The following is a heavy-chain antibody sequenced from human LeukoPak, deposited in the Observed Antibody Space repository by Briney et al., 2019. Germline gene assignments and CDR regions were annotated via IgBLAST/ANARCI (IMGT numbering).Heavy chain of an antibody. J-gene: IGHJ4*02. D-gene: IGHD3-10*01. CDR1: GGSISSYY. Sequence: SETLSLTCTVPGGSISSYYWSWSRQPPGKGLEWIGYIYYSGSTNYNPSLKSRVTISVDTSKNQFSLKLSSVTAADTAVYYCARDRYYDSGSYYNRGQGTLVTVSS. CDR3: ARDRYYDSGSYYN. CDR2: IYYSGST. V-gene: IGHV4-59*01.